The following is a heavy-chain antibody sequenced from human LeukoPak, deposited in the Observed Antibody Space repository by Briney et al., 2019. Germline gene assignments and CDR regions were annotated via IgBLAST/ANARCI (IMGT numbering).Heavy chain of an antibody. Sequence: SETLSLTCTVSGGSISSGSYYWSWIRQPAGKGLEWIGRIYTSGSTYYNPSLKSRVTISVDTSKNQFSLKLSSVTAADTAVYYCARLLSYDFWSGYLPGAFDIWGQGTMVTVSS. CDR1: GGSISSGSYY. CDR3: ARLLSYDFWSGYLPGAFDI. J-gene: IGHJ3*02. D-gene: IGHD3-3*01. CDR2: IYTSGST. V-gene: IGHV4-61*02.